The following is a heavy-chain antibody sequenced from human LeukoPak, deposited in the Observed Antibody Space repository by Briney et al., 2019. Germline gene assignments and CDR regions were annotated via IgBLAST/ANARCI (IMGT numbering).Heavy chain of an antibody. V-gene: IGHV3-23*01. CDR1: GFTFSGYA. Sequence: GGSRRLSCAAAGFTFSGYAMSWVRQAPGKGLEWVSTISGSGGSTYYADSVRGRFTISRDNSKNTLSLQMNSLRDEDTAVYYCAKDPPYSYGSESSGYFQHWGQGTLVTVSS. D-gene: IGHD3-10*01. J-gene: IGHJ1*01. CDR2: ISGSGGST. CDR3: AKDPPYSYGSESSGYFQH.